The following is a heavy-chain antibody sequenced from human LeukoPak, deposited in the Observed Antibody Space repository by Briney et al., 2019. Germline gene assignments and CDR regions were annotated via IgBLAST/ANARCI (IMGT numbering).Heavy chain of an antibody. J-gene: IGHJ6*03. CDR3: AKGSKAVLFTRDHYMDV. CDR1: GFTFSSYD. Sequence: GGSLRHTCAASGFTFSSYDIHWVRQAPSKGLEWVAFIRYDGSNKYYADSVRGRFTISRDNSKNTLYLQMNSLRAEDTAVYFCAKGSKAVLFTRDHYMDVWGKGTTVTISS. V-gene: IGHV3-30*02. CDR2: IRYDGSNK. D-gene: IGHD6-19*01.